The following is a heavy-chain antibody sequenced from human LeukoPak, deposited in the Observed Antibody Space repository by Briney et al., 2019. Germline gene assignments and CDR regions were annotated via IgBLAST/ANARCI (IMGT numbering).Heavy chain of an antibody. CDR2: IYPGDSDT. J-gene: IGHJ5*02. Sequence: GASVKVSCKASGYTFTSYGISWVRQAPGQGLEWMGIIYPGDSDTRYSPSFQGQVTISADKSISTAYLQWSSLKASDTAMYYCARTLRIFDWFDPWGQGTLVTVSS. V-gene: IGHV5-51*01. CDR3: ARTLRIFDWFDP. CDR1: GYTFTSYG. D-gene: IGHD2-15*01.